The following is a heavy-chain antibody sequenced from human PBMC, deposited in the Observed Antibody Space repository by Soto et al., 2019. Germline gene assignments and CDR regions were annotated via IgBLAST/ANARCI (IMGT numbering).Heavy chain of an antibody. V-gene: IGHV3-21*01. D-gene: IGHD2-15*01. CDR2: ISSSSSYI. Sequence: GXSLRLSCAASGFTFSSYSLNWFRQAPVNGLEWVSSISSSSSYIYYADSVKGRFTISRDNAKNSLYLQMNSLRAEDTAVYYCAILGYCSGGSCYYEYFQHWGQGTLVTVSS. CDR1: GFTFSSYS. CDR3: AILGYCSGGSCYYEYFQH. J-gene: IGHJ1*01.